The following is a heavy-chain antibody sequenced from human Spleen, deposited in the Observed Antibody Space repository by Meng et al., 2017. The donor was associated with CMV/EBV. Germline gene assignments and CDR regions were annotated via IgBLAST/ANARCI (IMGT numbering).Heavy chain of an antibody. CDR2: INHSGST. V-gene: IGHV4-34*01. J-gene: IGHJ5*02. Sequence: GSLRLSCAASGFTFSSYAMSWVRQPPGKGLEWIGEINHSGSTNYNPSLKSRVTISVDTSKNQFSLKLSSVTAADTAVYYCARGAYWFDPWGQGTLVTVSS. CDR1: GFTFSSYA. CDR3: ARGAYWFDP.